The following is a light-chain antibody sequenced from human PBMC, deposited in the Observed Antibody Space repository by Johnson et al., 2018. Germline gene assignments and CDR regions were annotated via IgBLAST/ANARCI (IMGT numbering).Light chain of an antibody. CDR3: GTWDSSLSSGNV. CDR2: ENN. Sequence: QSVLTQPPSVSAAPGQKVTISCSGSSSNIGNNYVSWYQQLPGTAPKLLIYENNKRPAGIPDRFSGSKSGTSATLAIHGRHNGDDDDYYCGTWDSSLSSGNVFGTGTKVTVL. V-gene: IGLV1-51*02. CDR1: SSNIGNNY. J-gene: IGLJ1*01.